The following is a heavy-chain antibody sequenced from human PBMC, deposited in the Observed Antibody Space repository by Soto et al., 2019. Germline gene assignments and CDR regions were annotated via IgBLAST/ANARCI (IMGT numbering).Heavy chain of an antibody. CDR2: IGPESGAT. V-gene: IGHV1-2*02. CDR3: GRGRSGQIVIFY. J-gene: IGHJ4*02. D-gene: IGHD1-26*01. CDR1: GYTFTGHY. Sequence: ASVKVSCKTSGYTFTGHYIHWVRQAPQQGPEWMGEIGPESGATRYAQKFRGRVTMTMDTSITTVYMELRNLSPDDTAVYYCGRGRSGQIVIFYWGQGTPVTVS.